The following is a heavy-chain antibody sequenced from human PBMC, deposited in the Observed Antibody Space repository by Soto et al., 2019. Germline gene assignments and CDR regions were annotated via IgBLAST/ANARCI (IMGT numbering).Heavy chain of an antibody. V-gene: IGHV4-39*01. D-gene: IGHD7-27*01. Sequence: SETLSLTCPVSGGSISRNSHLWGWIRQPPGKGLEWIGSMLYDGTTYYNPSLKSRLTISVDTSKNQVSLILSSVTAADTAVYYCVRHADRGANFVYGFDIWAKGQRSPSPQ. J-gene: IGHJ3*02. CDR2: MLYDGTT. CDR3: VRHADRGANFVYGFDI. CDR1: GGSISRNSHL.